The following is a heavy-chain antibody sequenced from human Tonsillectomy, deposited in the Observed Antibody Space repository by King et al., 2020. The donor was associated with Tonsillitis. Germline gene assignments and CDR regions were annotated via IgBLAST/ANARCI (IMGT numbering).Heavy chain of an antibody. J-gene: IGHJ4*02. D-gene: IGHD3-10*01. CDR2: INSDGDST. Sequence: VQLVESGGGLVQPGGSLRLSCAASGFTFSGYWMHWVRQAPGKGLVWVSRINSDGDSTDYADSVKGRFTISRDNAKDTLFLQMNSLSAEDTAVYYCAKNWGLWFGGQGTLVTVSS. V-gene: IGHV3-74*01. CDR1: GFTFSGYW. CDR3: AKNWGLWF.